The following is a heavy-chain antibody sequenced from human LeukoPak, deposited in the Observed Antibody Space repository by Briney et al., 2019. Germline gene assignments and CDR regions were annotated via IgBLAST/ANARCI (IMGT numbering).Heavy chain of an antibody. V-gene: IGHV3-30*04. CDR2: ISYDGSNN. D-gene: IGHD7-27*01. J-gene: IGHJ4*02. Sequence: GGSLRLSCAASGFTFSSYAMHWVRQAPGKGLEWVAVISYDGSNNYYADSVKGRFTMSRDNSKNTLYLQMNSLRAEDTAVYYCASLWGSGLYFDYWGQGTLVTVSS. CDR1: GFTFSSYA. CDR3: ASLWGSGLYFDY.